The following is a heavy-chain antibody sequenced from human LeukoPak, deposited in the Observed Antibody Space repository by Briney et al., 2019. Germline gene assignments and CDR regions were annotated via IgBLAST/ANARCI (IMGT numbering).Heavy chain of an antibody. CDR1: GXTVSSNY. Sequence: GGSLRLSCAASGXTVSSNYMSWVRQAPGKGLEWVSIIYTGGNTYYADSVKGRFTISRDNSKNTLYLQMNSLRAEDTAVYYCASPSSGQSFDIWGQGTMVTVSS. J-gene: IGHJ3*02. D-gene: IGHD6-19*01. CDR2: IYTGGNT. CDR3: ASPSSGQSFDI. V-gene: IGHV3-53*01.